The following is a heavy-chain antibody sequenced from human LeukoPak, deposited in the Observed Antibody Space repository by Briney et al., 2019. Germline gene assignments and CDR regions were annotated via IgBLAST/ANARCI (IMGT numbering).Heavy chain of an antibody. Sequence: SETLSLTCTVSGGSIRRSGYFWGWIRQPPGKGLEWIGSISYGGSTYYTPSLQSRVTISVDTSKNQFSLKVSSVTAADTAVYYCARQGNGYEAFDYWGQGTLVTVSS. V-gene: IGHV4-39*01. CDR3: ARQGNGYEAFDY. CDR1: GGSIRRSGYF. J-gene: IGHJ4*02. D-gene: IGHD5-12*01. CDR2: ISYGGST.